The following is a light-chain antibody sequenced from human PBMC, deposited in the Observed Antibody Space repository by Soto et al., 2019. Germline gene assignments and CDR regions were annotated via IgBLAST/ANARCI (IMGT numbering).Light chain of an antibody. CDR2: NVG. V-gene: IGLV2-11*01. Sequence: QSALTQPRSVSGSPGQSVTISCTGTSSDVGYYNYVSWYQQHPGKAPKLIIYNVGERPSGVHDRFSGSKSGITASLTISGLQAEDEAAYYCCSYAGSYTFVFGGGTKLTVL. CDR1: SSDVGYYNY. J-gene: IGLJ2*01. CDR3: CSYAGSYTFV.